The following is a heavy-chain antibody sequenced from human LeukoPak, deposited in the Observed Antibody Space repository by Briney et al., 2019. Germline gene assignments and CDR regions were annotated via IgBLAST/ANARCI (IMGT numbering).Heavy chain of an antibody. Sequence: ASVKVSCKASGYTFTGYYMHWVRQAPGQGLEWVGWITAYNGNTKFPEKFQGRLTLTIDTSTSTAYMELRGLRHDDTAVYYCARDLGIKIDYWGQGTLVTVSS. CDR2: ITAYNGNT. CDR3: ARDLGIKIDY. CDR1: GYTFTGYY. D-gene: IGHD7-27*01. J-gene: IGHJ4*02. V-gene: IGHV1-18*04.